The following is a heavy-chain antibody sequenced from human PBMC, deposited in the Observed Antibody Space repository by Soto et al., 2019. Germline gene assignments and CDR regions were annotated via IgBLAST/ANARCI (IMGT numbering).Heavy chain of an antibody. J-gene: IGHJ6*02. D-gene: IGHD3-3*01. Sequence: SDTLFLTCTVPGFSISSYYWSCIRQPPGMGLEWIGYIYYSGSTNYNPSIKSRVTISVDTSKNQFSLKLSSVTAADTAVYYCARDPHYDFWSGYYLGMDVWVQGTTVT. CDR2: IYYSGST. V-gene: IGHV4-59*01. CDR3: ARDPHYDFWSGYYLGMDV. CDR1: GFSISSYY.